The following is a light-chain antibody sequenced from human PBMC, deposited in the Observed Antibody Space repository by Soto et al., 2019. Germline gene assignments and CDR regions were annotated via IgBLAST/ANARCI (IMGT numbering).Light chain of an antibody. J-gene: IGLJ1*01. V-gene: IGLV2-14*01. Sequence: ALTHPASVSGSPGQSITISCTGTSSDIGAYNYVSWYQRYPGKAPKLMIYGVTNRPSGVSNRFSGSKTGNTASLTISGLQAEDEADYYCFSHRSGDSHVFGTGTKVTVL. CDR2: GVT. CDR1: SSDIGAYNY. CDR3: FSHRSGDSHV.